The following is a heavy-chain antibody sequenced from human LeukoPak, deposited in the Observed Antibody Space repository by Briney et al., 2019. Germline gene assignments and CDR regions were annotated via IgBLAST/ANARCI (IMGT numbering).Heavy chain of an antibody. Sequence: SETLSLTCAVYGGSFSGYYWSWIRQPPGKGLERIGEINHSGSTNYNPSLKSRVTISVDTSKNQFSLKLSSVTAADTAVYYCARFIAAAGKNDYWGQGTLVTVSS. CDR1: GGSFSGYY. CDR3: ARFIAAAGKNDY. D-gene: IGHD6-13*01. V-gene: IGHV4-34*01. J-gene: IGHJ4*02. CDR2: INHSGST.